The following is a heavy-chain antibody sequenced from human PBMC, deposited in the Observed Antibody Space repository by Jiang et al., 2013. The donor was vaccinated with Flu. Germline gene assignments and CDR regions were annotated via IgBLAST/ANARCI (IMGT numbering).Heavy chain of an antibody. D-gene: IGHD3-10*01. Sequence: GLVKPSGTLSLTCAVSGGSISSSNWWSWVRQPPGKGLEWVGEIYHSGSTNYNPSLKSRVTISVDKSKNQFSLKLSSVTAADTAVYYCARGHGSGSYYKKGVFDIWGQGTMVTVSS. V-gene: IGHV4-4*02. CDR2: IYHSGST. CDR1: GGSISSSNW. J-gene: IGHJ3*02. CDR3: ARGHGSGSYYKKGVFDI.